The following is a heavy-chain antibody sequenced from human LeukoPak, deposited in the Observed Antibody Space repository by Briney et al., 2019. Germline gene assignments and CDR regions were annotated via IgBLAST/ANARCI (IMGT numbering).Heavy chain of an antibody. D-gene: IGHD6-13*01. V-gene: IGHV4-34*01. CDR2: INHSGST. J-gene: IGHJ3*02. CDR1: GGSFSGYY. CDR3: ARPYSSSWVAFDI. Sequence: SETLSLTCAVYGGSFSGYYWSWIRQPPGKGLEWIGEINHSGSTNYNPSLKSRVTISVDTSKNQFSLKLSSVTAADTAVYYCARPYSSSWVAFDIWGQGTMVTASS.